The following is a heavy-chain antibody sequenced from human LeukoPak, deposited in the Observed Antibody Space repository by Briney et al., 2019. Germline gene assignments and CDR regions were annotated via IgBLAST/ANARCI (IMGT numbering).Heavy chain of an antibody. Sequence: GASVKVSCKASGYTFTGYYMHWVRQAPGQGLEWMGWINPNSGGTNYAQKFQGRVTMTRDTSISTAYMELSRLRSDDTAVYYCARDVDHFDILTGYYVAWGQGTLVTVSS. CDR3: ARDVDHFDILTGYYVA. D-gene: IGHD3-9*01. CDR2: INPNSGGT. J-gene: IGHJ4*02. CDR1: GYTFTGYY. V-gene: IGHV1-2*02.